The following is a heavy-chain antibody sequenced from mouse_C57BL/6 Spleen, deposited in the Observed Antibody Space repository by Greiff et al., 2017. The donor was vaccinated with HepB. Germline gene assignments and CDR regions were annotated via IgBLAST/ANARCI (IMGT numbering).Heavy chain of an antibody. CDR3: ARSVYGNPAWFAY. D-gene: IGHD2-1*01. Sequence: VQLQQPGAELVMPGASVKLSCKASGYTFTSYWMHWVKQRPGQGLEWIGEIDPSDSYTNYNQKFKGKSTLTVDKSSSSAYMQLSSLTSADSAVYYCARSVYGNPAWFAYWGQGTLVTVSA. V-gene: IGHV1-69*01. CDR1: GYTFTSYW. J-gene: IGHJ3*01. CDR2: IDPSDSYT.